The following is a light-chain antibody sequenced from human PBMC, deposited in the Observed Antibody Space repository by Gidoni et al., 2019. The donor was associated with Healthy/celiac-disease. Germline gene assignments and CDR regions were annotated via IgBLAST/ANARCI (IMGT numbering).Light chain of an antibody. V-gene: IGKV1-39*01. CDR2: AAS. Sequence: DIQMTQSPSSLSASVGDRVTITCRASQSISSYLNLYQQKPGKAPKLLIYAASSLQSGVPSRFSGSGSGTDFTLTISSLQPEDCATYYFQQSYSTPWTFGQGTKVEIK. J-gene: IGKJ1*01. CDR1: QSISSY. CDR3: QQSYSTPWT.